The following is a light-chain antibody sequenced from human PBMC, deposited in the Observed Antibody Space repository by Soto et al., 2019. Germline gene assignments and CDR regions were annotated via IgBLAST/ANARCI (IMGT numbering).Light chain of an antibody. CDR2: GAS. V-gene: IGKV3-15*01. CDR1: QSINAH. CDR3: QQYNTWLWT. J-gene: IGKJ1*01. Sequence: EVVMTQSPATLSVSPGERVTLSCRASQSINAHLAWYQQKPGQAPRLLIHGASTRATGIPARFSGSGYGTESILTRRSLQSGDFAVYYCQQYNTWLWTFGQGPKVE.